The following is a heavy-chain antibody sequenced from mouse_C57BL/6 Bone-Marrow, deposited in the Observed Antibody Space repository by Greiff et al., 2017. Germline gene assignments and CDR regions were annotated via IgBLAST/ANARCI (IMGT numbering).Heavy chain of an antibody. CDR2: IYPGDGDT. Sequence: VQVVESGAELVKPGASVKISCKASGYAFSSSWMNWVKQRPGTGLEWIGRIYPGDGDTNYNGKFKGKDTLTADKSSSTAYMQLSSLTSEDSAVYFCARWLLRGFAYWGQGTLVTVSA. CDR1: GYAFSSSW. CDR3: ARWLLRGFAY. V-gene: IGHV1-82*01. J-gene: IGHJ3*01. D-gene: IGHD2-3*01.